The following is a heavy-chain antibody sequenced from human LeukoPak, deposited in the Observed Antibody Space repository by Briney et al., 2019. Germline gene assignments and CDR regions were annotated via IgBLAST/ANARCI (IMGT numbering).Heavy chain of an antibody. Sequence: ASVKVSCKASGYTFTSYYMHWVRQAPGQGLEWMGIINPSGGSTSYAQKFQGRVTMTRDTSTSTVYMELSSLRSDDTAVYYCARDLEEGEYSSSFHLGYWGQGTLVTVSS. CDR3: ARDLEEGEYSSSFHLGY. CDR1: GYTFTSYY. CDR2: INPSGGST. J-gene: IGHJ4*02. D-gene: IGHD6-6*01. V-gene: IGHV1-46*01.